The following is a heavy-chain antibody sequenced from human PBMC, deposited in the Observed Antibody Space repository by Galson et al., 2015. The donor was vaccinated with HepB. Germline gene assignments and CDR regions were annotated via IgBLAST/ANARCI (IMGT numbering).Heavy chain of an antibody. D-gene: IGHD6-25*01. CDR2: ISYDGSNK. J-gene: IGHJ4*02. CDR3: AKDLPSSGIDY. CDR1: GFTFSSYG. V-gene: IGHV3-30*18. Sequence: SLRLSCAASGFTFSSYGMHWVRQAPGKGLEWVAVISYDGSNKYYADSVKGRFTISRDNSKNTLYLQMNSLRAEDTAVYYCAKDLPSSGIDYWGQGTLVTVSS.